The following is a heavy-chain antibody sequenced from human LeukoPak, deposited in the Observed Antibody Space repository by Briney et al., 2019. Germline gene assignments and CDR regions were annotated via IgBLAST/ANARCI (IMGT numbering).Heavy chain of an antibody. J-gene: IGHJ5*02. CDR1: GYTFTSYD. D-gene: IGHD2-15*01. Sequence: GASVKVSCKASGYTFTSYDINWVRQATGQGLEWMGWMNPNSGNTGYAQKFQGRVTMTRNTSISTAYMELSSLRSEDTAVYYCARRPEGQWWSGRNNLFDPWGQGTLVTVSS. CDR3: ARRPEGQWWSGRNNLFDP. V-gene: IGHV1-8*01. CDR2: MNPNSGNT.